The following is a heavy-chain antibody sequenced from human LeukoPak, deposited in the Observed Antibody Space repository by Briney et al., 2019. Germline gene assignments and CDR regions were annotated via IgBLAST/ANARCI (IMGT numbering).Heavy chain of an antibody. D-gene: IGHD3-10*01. CDR3: ARARPMVRGVRRQYNWFDP. Sequence: ASVKVSCTASGYTFTSYDINWVRQATGQGLEWMGWINPNSGNTGYAQKFQGRVTMTRNTSISTAYMELSSLRSEDTAVYYCARARPMVRGVRRQYNWFDPWGQGTLVTVSS. J-gene: IGHJ5*02. V-gene: IGHV1-8*01. CDR1: GYTFTSYD. CDR2: INPNSGNT.